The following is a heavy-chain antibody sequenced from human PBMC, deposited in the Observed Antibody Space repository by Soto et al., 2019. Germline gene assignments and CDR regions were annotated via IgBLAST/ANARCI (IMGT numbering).Heavy chain of an antibody. D-gene: IGHD5-12*01. CDR1: GFTVSSNY. J-gene: IGHJ4*02. Sequence: GGSLRLSCAASGFTVSSNYMSWVREAPGKGLEWVSVIYSGGSTYYADSVKGRFTISRDNSKNTLYLQMNSLRAEDTAVYYCAKSPRDGYNWYYFDYWGQGTLVTVSS. CDR3: AKSPRDGYNWYYFDY. CDR2: IYSGGST. V-gene: IGHV3-53*01.